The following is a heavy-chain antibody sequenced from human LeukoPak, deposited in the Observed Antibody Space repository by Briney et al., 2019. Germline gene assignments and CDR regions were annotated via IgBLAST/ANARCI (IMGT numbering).Heavy chain of an antibody. CDR2: IKQDGSEK. D-gene: IGHD2-15*01. Sequence: GGSLRLSCAASGFTFSSYWMSWVRQASGKGLEWVANIKQDGSEKYYVDSVKGRFTISRDNAKNSLYLQMNSLRAEDTAVYYCARDAGYCGGGSCYYFDYWGQGTLVTVSS. CDR3: ARDAGYCGGGSCYYFDY. V-gene: IGHV3-7*01. CDR1: GFTFSSYW. J-gene: IGHJ4*02.